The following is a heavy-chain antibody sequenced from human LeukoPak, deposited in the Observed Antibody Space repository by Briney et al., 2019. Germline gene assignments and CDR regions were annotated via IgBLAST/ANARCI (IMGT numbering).Heavy chain of an antibody. V-gene: IGHV4-39*01. CDR3: ARRLTIFGVAVKYYFDY. Sequence: SSETLSLTCTVSGGSISSSSYYWGWIRQPPGKGLEWIGSIYYSGSTYYNPSLKSRVTISVDTSKNQFSLKLSSVTAADTAVYYCARRLTIFGVAVKYYFDYWGQGTLVTVSS. CDR1: GGSISSSSYY. D-gene: IGHD3-3*01. J-gene: IGHJ4*02. CDR2: IYYSGST.